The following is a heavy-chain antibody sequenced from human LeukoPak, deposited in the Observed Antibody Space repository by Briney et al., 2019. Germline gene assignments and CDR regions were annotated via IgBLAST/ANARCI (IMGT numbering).Heavy chain of an antibody. CDR2: INPNSGGT. D-gene: IGHD2-8*01. J-gene: IGHJ4*02. Sequence: ASVKVSCKASRYTFTGYYMHWVRQAPGQGGEWMGWINPNSGGTNYAQKFQGRVTMTRDTSISTAYMELSRLRSDDTAVYYCARDATVMVYAMVVGYYFDYWGQGTLVTVSS. CDR3: ARDATVMVYAMVVGYYFDY. CDR1: RYTFTGYY. V-gene: IGHV1-2*02.